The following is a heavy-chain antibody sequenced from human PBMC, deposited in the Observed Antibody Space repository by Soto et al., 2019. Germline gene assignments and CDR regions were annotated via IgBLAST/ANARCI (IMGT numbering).Heavy chain of an antibody. D-gene: IGHD2-15*01. Sequence: SETLSLTCTVSGGSVSSGSYYWSWIRQPPGKGLEGIGYIYYSGSTNYNPSLKSRVTISVDTSKNQFSLKLSSVTAADTAVYYCAREDIVVVVAATHRRFYSYGMDVWGQGTTVTVSS. J-gene: IGHJ6*02. CDR3: AREDIVVVVAATHRRFYSYGMDV. V-gene: IGHV4-61*01. CDR2: IYYSGST. CDR1: GGSVSSGSYY.